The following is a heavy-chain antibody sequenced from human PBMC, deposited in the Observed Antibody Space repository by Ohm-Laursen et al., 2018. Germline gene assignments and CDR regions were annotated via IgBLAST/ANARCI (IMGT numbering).Heavy chain of an antibody. V-gene: IGHV3-66*01. CDR1: EFTVSSNP. J-gene: IGHJ1*01. CDR2: IYGGVTT. D-gene: IGHD3-10*01. Sequence: SLRLSCSASEFTVSSNPMAWVRQAPGKGLECVSVIYGGVTTYHTDSVKGRFTISSDNSKNTLYLQMNGLRAEDSAVYYCARGVRGVTLIGVDHFQRWGRGPLVTVSS. CDR3: ARGVRGVTLIGVDHFQR.